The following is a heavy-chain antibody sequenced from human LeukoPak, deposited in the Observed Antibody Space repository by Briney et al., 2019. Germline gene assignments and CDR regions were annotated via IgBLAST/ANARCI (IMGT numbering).Heavy chain of an antibody. CDR1: GFTFSSQA. Sequence: GGSLRLSCAASGFTFSSQAMSWVRQAPGKGLEWVSGISGSGGSTYYADSVKGRFTISRDNSKNTLHLQMHSLRVEDSAVYFCAKRGYGSGSYRYYFDYWGQGTLVTVSS. V-gene: IGHV3-23*01. D-gene: IGHD3-10*01. CDR3: AKRGYGSGSYRYYFDY. J-gene: IGHJ4*02. CDR2: ISGSGGST.